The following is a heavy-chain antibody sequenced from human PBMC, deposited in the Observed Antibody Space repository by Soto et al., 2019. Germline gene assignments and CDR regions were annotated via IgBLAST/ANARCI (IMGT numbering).Heavy chain of an antibody. CDR3: ANNGHPPYYYDGMDV. CDR1: GYSFTTYG. CDR2: ISGYNGDT. Sequence: QGLLVQSGAEVKQPGASVKVSCKASGYSFTTYGISWVRQAPGQGLEWMGWISGYNGDTNNAQKFQDRVTMTIDRSTTTAYLELRRLTSDDTAVYYCANNGHPPYYYDGMDVWGQGTTVTVSS. V-gene: IGHV1-18*01. D-gene: IGHD2-8*01. J-gene: IGHJ6*02.